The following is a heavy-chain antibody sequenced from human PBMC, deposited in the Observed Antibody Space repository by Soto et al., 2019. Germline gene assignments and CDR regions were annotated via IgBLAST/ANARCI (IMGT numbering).Heavy chain of an antibody. CDR3: AKGGHIVVVTPFDY. V-gene: IGHV3-30*18. D-gene: IGHD2-21*02. CDR1: GFTFSSYG. Sequence: GGSLRLSCAASGFTFSSYGMHWVRQAPGKGLEWVAVISYDGSNKYYADSVKGRFTISRDNSKNMLYLQMNSLRAEDTAVYYCAKGGHIVVVTPFDYWGQGTLVTVSS. J-gene: IGHJ4*02. CDR2: ISYDGSNK.